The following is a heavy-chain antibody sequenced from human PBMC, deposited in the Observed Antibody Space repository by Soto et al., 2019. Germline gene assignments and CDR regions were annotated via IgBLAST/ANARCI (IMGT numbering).Heavy chain of an antibody. CDR3: ARDRGPSSGYYPDLFDP. CDR1: GGTFSSYA. D-gene: IGHD3-22*01. V-gene: IGHV1-69*12. J-gene: IGHJ5*02. CDR2: IIPIFGTA. Sequence: QVQLVQSGAEVKKPGSSVKVSCKASGGTFSSYAITWVRQAPGQGLEWMGGIIPIFGTANYAQKFQARVTSTADESTSTAYMEVSSLRSEDTAVYYCARDRGPSSGYYPDLFDPWGKGTLVTVSS.